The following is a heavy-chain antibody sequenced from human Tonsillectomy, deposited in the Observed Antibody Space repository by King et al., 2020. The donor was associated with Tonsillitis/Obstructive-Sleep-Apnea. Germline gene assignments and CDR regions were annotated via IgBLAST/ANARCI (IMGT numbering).Heavy chain of an antibody. CDR2: IKQDGSEK. Sequence: VQLVESGGGLVQPGGSLRLSCAASGFTFSSYWMSWVRQAPGKGLEWVANIKQDGSEKYYVDSVKGRFTISRDNAKNSLYLQMNSLRAEDTAVYYCARVASTHFWSQGYFDYWGQGTLVTVSS. D-gene: IGHD3-3*02. V-gene: IGHV3-7*04. CDR1: GFTFSSYW. J-gene: IGHJ4*02. CDR3: ARVASTHFWSQGYFDY.